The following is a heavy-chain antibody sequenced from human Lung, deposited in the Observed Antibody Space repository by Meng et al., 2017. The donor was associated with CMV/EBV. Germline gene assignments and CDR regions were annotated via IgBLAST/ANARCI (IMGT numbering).Heavy chain of an antibody. CDR2: ISWNSGSI. Sequence: LSLTCAASGFTFDDYAMHWVRQAPGKGLEWVSGISWNSGSIGYADSVKGRFTISRDNAKNSLYLQMNSLRAEDTALYYCAKDTGGYSYGYNAFDIWGQGTMVTVSS. V-gene: IGHV3-9*01. CDR3: AKDTGGYSYGYNAFDI. CDR1: GFTFDDYA. D-gene: IGHD5-18*01. J-gene: IGHJ3*02.